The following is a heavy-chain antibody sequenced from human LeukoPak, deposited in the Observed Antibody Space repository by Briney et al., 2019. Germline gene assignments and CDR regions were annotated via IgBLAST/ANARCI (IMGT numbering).Heavy chain of an antibody. CDR1: GFTFSSYA. Sequence: PGGSLRLSCAASGFTFSSYAMSWVRQAPGKGLEWVSAISGSGGSTYYADSVKGRFTISRDNSKNSLYLQMDSLRAEDTAVYYCATGTIAPANTEGYDYGMDVWGRGTTVIVSS. V-gene: IGHV3-23*01. D-gene: IGHD6-13*01. CDR3: ATGTIAPANTEGYDYGMDV. J-gene: IGHJ6*02. CDR2: ISGSGGST.